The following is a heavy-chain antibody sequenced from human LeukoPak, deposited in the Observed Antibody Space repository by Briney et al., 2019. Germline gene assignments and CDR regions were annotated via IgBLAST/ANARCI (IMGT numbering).Heavy chain of an antibody. D-gene: IGHD5-12*01. CDR2: IYTSGST. CDR1: GGSISSGSYY. CDR3: ARDIVGGYDLAYYYYMDV. J-gene: IGHJ6*03. Sequence: SETLSLTCTVSGGSISSGSYYWSWIRQPAGKGLEWIGRIYTSGSTNYNPSLKSRVTISVDTSKDQFSLKLSSVTAADTAVYYCARDIVGGYDLAYYYYMDVWGKGTTVTISS. V-gene: IGHV4-61*02.